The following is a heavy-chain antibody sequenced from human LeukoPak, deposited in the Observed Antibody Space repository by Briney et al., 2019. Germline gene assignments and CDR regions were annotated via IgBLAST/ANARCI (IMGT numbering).Heavy chain of an antibody. CDR1: GFTFSSST. CDR3: ARCLEVDP. J-gene: IGHJ5*02. CDR2: ISSTITSI. V-gene: IGHV3-21*01. Sequence: SGGSLRLSCAASGFTFSSSTMNWVRQAPGKGLEWVSSISSTITSINYADSVRGRFTISRDNAKNSLYLQMSSLRAEDTAVYSCARCLEVDPWGQGTLVTVSS.